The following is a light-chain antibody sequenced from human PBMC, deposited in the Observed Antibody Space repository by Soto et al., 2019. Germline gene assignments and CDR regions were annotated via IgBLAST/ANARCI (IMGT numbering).Light chain of an antibody. Sequence: NFMLTQPHSVSASPGKTVTISCTGSSGNIASNYVQWYQQRPGSAPTTVIYEDNKRPSGVPDRFSGSIDRSSNSASLIISGLKTEDEADYYCQSHDSSNVVFGGGTKLTVL. CDR2: EDN. J-gene: IGLJ2*01. V-gene: IGLV6-57*02. CDR1: SGNIASNY. CDR3: QSHDSSNVV.